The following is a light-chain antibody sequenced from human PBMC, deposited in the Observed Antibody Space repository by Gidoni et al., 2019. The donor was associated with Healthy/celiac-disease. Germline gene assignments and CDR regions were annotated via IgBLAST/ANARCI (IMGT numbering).Light chain of an antibody. Sequence: EIVLTQSPGTLSLSPGERATLSCRASQSVSSSYLAWYPQKPGQAPRLLIYGASSRATGIPDRFSGSGSGTDFTLTISRLEPEDFAVYYCQQYGSSLFTFGPXTKVDIK. V-gene: IGKV3-20*01. CDR1: QSVSSSY. CDR2: GAS. CDR3: QQYGSSLFT. J-gene: IGKJ3*01.